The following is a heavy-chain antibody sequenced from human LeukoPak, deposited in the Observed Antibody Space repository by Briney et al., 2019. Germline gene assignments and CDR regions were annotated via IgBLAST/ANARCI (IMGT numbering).Heavy chain of an antibody. CDR1: GGAITNDGYY. CDR2: IYVTGST. CDR3: ARAVKQVVVRFDY. V-gene: IGHV4-31*03. D-gene: IGHD2-15*01. J-gene: IGHJ4*02. Sequence: SETLSLTCTVSGGAITNDGYYWTWIRQHPGKGLEWIAYIYVTGSTYYNPSLQSRVTMSLDTSKNQFSLELKSVTAADTAVYYCARAVKQVVVRFDYWGQETLVTVSS.